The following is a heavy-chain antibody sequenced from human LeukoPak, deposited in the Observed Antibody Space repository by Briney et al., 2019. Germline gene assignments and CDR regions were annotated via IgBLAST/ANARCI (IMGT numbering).Heavy chain of an antibody. CDR1: GFTFSSYA. CDR2: ISYDGSNK. Sequence: PGGSLRLSCAASGFTFSSYAMHWVRQAPGKGLEWVAVISYDGSNKYYADSVKGRFTISRDNSKNTLYLQMNSLRAEDTAVYYCARESIVGHYYFDYWGQGTLVTVSS. V-gene: IGHV3-30*04. J-gene: IGHJ4*02. D-gene: IGHD1-26*01. CDR3: ARESIVGHYYFDY.